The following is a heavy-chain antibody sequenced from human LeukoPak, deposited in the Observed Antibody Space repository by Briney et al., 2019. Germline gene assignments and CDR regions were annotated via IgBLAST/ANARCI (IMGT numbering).Heavy chain of an antibody. Sequence: APGKVSCKAAGYTFTGYYMFWVRQAPGQGLEWMGRINPNSGGTNYAQKFQGRVTMTRDTSISTAYMELSRLRSDDTAVYYCARGYCSGGSCYSVENWFDPWGQGTLVTVSS. CDR3: ARGYCSGGSCYSVENWFDP. CDR2: INPNSGGT. CDR1: GYTFTGYY. D-gene: IGHD2-15*01. J-gene: IGHJ5*02. V-gene: IGHV1-2*06.